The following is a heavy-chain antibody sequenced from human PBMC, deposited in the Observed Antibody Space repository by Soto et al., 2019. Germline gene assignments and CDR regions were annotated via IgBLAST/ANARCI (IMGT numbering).Heavy chain of an antibody. Sequence: QIQLVQSGGGVKTPGASVKVSCTTSRYTFTSHGIAWVRQAPGQGLEWMGRISTFNGKTDYAQKFQGRVTMTADTITTTVDMELRSLRSDDTAVYFCARLLTEGATFREDAFDLVGQGTKVTVSS. V-gene: IGHV1-18*01. CDR2: ISTFNGKT. J-gene: IGHJ3*01. D-gene: IGHD3-9*01. CDR1: RYTFTSHG. CDR3: ARLLTEGATFREDAFDL.